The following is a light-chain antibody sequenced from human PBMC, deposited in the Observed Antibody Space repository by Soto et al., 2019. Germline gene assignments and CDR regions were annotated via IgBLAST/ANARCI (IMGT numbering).Light chain of an antibody. Sequence: QSALTQPASVSGSPGQSVTIACTGTSSDIGSYNLVSWYQQHPGKAPKLMIYEVSKRPSGVSNRFSGSKSGITASLTISGLQAEDEADYYCCSYAGSSTGYVFGTGTKLTVL. V-gene: IGLV2-23*02. CDR2: EVS. J-gene: IGLJ1*01. CDR1: SSDIGSYNL. CDR3: CSYAGSSTGYV.